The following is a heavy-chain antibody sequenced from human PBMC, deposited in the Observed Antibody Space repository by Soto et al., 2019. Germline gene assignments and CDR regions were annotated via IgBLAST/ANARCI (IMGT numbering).Heavy chain of an antibody. D-gene: IGHD6-19*01. V-gene: IGHV3-74*01. Sequence: EVQLAESGGGLVQPGGSLRLSCAASGFTFSPYWMHWVRQAPGKGLVWVSRINPDGSSTDYADSVKGRFTISRDNAKNTLYLQMTSLRGEDTAVYYCGRGGSDSPSGMGVWGQGTTVTVSS. CDR3: GRGGSDSPSGMGV. CDR1: GFTFSPYW. CDR2: INPDGSST. J-gene: IGHJ6*02.